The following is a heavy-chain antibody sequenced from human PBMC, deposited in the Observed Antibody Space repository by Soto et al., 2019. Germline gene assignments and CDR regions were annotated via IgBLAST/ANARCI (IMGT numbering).Heavy chain of an antibody. V-gene: IGHV1-69*01. J-gene: IGHJ6*02. Sequence: QVQLVQSGAEVKKPGSSVKVSCKASGGTFSSYAISWVRQAPGQGLEWMGGIIPIIGTANYAQKFQGRVRMTADESTSTAYMERSSLRSEDTSVYYCAILPHCSGGSCYWSGWGQGTTVTVSS. CDR2: IIPIIGTA. CDR3: AILPHCSGGSCYWSG. CDR1: GGTFSSYA. D-gene: IGHD2-15*01.